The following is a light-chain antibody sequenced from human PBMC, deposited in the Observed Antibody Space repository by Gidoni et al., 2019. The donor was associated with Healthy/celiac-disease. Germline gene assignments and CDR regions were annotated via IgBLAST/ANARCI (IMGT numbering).Light chain of an antibody. V-gene: IGLV1-51*01. J-gene: IGLJ2*01. CDR2: DNN. Sequence: QSVLTQPPSVSAAPGQKVTISCSGSSSNIGNNYVSWYQQLPGTAPKLLIYDNNKRQSGIPDRFSGSKSGTSATLGITGLQTGDEADYYCGTWDSSLSAVVFGGGTKLTVL. CDR1: SSNIGNNY. CDR3: GTWDSSLSAVV.